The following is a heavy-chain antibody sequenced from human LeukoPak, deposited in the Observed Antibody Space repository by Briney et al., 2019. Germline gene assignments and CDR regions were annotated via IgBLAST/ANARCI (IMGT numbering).Heavy chain of an antibody. CDR2: IYYNGAN. D-gene: IGHD2-8*01. V-gene: IGHV4-39*01. J-gene: IGHJ1*01. CDR1: GGSIRNSSYY. CDR3: ARQALRVYAVRGTTRWTLIAEYFQD. Sequence: SETLSLTCTVSGGSIRNSSYYWAWVRQPPGKGLEWIGSIYYNGANSYNPSLKIRVAMFVDTSKNQFSLKVTSVTAAETAMYFCARQALRVYAVRGTTRWTLIAEYFQDGGESTLVSVSS.